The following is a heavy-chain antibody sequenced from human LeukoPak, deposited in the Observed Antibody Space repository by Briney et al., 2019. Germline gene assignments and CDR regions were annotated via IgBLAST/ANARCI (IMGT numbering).Heavy chain of an antibody. Sequence: SQTLSLTCTVSGGSISSGGYYWSWICQHPGKGLEWIGYIYYSGSTYYNPSLKSRVTISVDTSKNQFSLKLSSVTAADTAVYYCARGDGGYDILTGYYLGWFDPWGQGTLVTVSS. J-gene: IGHJ5*02. V-gene: IGHV4-31*03. D-gene: IGHD3-9*01. CDR1: GGSISSGGYY. CDR2: IYYSGST. CDR3: ARGDGGYDILTGYYLGWFDP.